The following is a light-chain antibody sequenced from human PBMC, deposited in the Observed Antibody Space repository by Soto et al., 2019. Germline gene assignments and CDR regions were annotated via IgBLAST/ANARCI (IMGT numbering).Light chain of an antibody. V-gene: IGKV3-15*01. CDR3: QQFNDWPRT. J-gene: IGKJ1*01. Sequence: EIVMTQSPGTLSVSPGERATLSCRASQSVSSNLAWYQQKPGQAPRLLIYGASTRATDIPARFSGSGSGTEFTLTISSLQSEDLAGYYCQQFNDWPRTFGQGTRVEIK. CDR2: GAS. CDR1: QSVSSN.